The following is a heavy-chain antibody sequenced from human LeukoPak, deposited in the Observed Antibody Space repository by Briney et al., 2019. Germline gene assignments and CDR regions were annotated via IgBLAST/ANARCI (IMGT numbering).Heavy chain of an antibody. J-gene: IGHJ4*02. V-gene: IGHV3-48*03. CDR3: AREGWELQRGRYFDY. CDR1: GFTFSSYE. CDR2: ISSSGTTK. Sequence: GGSLRLSCAASGFTFSSYEMNWVRQTPGKGLEWVSYISSSGTTKYYADSVKGRFTISRDNAGNTLFLQLNSLVTEDTALYYCAREGWELQRGRYFDYWGQGILVTVSS. D-gene: IGHD1-26*01.